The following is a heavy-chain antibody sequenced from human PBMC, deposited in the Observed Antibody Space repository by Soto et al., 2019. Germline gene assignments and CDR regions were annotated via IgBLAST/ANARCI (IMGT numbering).Heavy chain of an antibody. D-gene: IGHD3-10*01. V-gene: IGHV4-4*02. J-gene: IGHJ5*02. CDR2: IYHSGST. CDR1: GGSISSSNW. CDR3: AILGITMVRGVITKTVP. Sequence: PSETRSRTCAVSGGSISSSNWWSFFRQPPGKGLEWIGEIYHSGSTNYNPSLKSRVTISVDKSKNQLSLKLSSVTAADTAVYYCAILGITMVRGVITKTVPWGQGTLVTVSS.